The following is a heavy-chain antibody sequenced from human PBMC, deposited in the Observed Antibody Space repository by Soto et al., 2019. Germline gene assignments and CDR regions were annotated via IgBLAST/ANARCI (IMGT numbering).Heavy chain of an antibody. V-gene: IGHV3-7*04. Sequence: PGGSLRLSCAASGFTFSSYWMSWVRQAPGKGLEWVANIKQDGSEKDYVDSVKGRFTISRDNAKNSLYLQMNSLRVEDTAVYYCARDDVFCDGGRCYGIPLDVCGQRTTVTVSS. D-gene: IGHD2-15*01. CDR1: GFTFSSYW. J-gene: IGHJ6*02. CDR2: IKQDGSEK. CDR3: ARDDVFCDGGRCYGIPLDV.